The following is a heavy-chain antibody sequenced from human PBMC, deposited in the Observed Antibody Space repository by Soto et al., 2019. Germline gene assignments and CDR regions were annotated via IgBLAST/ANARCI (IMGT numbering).Heavy chain of an antibody. V-gene: IGHV1-2*02. CDR1: GYTFTGYY. CDR2: INPNSGGT. Sequence: QVQLVQSGAEVKKPGASVKVSCKASGYTFTGYYMHWVRQAPGQGLEGMGWINPNSGGTNYAQKFQGRVTMTRDTSISTAYMELSRLRSDDTAVYYCARDQSIRGWPKTSYSFDYWGQGTLVTVSS. D-gene: IGHD6-19*01. J-gene: IGHJ4*02. CDR3: ARDQSIRGWPKTSYSFDY.